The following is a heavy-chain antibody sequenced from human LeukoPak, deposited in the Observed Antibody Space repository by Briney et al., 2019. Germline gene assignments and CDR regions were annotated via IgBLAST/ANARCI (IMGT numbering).Heavy chain of an antibody. D-gene: IGHD2-8*01. CDR2: VYSSGST. Sequence: SETLSLTCTVSGGSISSYYWSWIRQSPGKGLEWIGYVYSSGSTNYNPSLKSRVTISVDTSKNQFSLKLSSVTAADTAVYYCARDGVANAFDIWGQGTMVTVSS. V-gene: IGHV4-59*01. J-gene: IGHJ3*02. CDR3: ARDGVANAFDI. CDR1: GGSISSYY.